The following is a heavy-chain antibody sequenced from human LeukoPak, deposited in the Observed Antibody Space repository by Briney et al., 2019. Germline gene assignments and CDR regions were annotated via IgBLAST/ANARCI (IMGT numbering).Heavy chain of an antibody. V-gene: IGHV3-43*02. CDR3: AKDSSSWYHY. D-gene: IGHD6-13*01. J-gene: IGHJ4*02. Sequence: GGSLRLSCAASGFXFDDYGIHWVRQAPGKGLEWVSLISGDGGSTYYTDSVKGRFTISRDNSKNSLYLQMNSLRTEDTALYYCAKDSSSWYHYWGQGTLVTVSS. CDR2: ISGDGGST. CDR1: GFXFDDYG.